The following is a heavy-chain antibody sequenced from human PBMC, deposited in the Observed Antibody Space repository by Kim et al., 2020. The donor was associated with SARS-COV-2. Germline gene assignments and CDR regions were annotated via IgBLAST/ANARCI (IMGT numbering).Heavy chain of an antibody. J-gene: IGHJ4*02. D-gene: IGHD2-21*02. CDR2: T. CDR3: VCGGDLPALDY. Sequence: TNYNPSLKSRVTISVDTSKNQFSLKLSSVTAADTAVYYCVCGGDLPALDYWGQGTLVTVSS. V-gene: IGHV4-34*01.